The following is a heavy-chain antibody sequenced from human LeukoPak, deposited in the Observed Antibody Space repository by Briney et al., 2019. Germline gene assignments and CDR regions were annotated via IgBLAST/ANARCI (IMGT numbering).Heavy chain of an antibody. CDR2: IHPSTGNP. V-gene: IGHV7-4-1*02. Sequence: ASVKVSCKASGYSFTNYAMNWVRQAPGQGLEWMGWIHPSTGNPTYAQGFTGRFVFSLDTSVSTTYLQISSLKAEDTAVYYCARDCTLCGSGLYSGDYWGQGTLVTVSS. CDR3: ARDCTLCGSGLYSGDY. J-gene: IGHJ4*02. D-gene: IGHD6-19*01. CDR1: GYSFTNYA.